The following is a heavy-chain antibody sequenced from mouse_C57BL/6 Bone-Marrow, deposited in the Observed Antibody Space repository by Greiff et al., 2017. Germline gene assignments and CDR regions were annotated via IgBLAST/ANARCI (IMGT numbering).Heavy chain of an antibody. J-gene: IGHJ3*01. CDR1: GYTFTSYW. Sequence: QVQLQQPGAELVMPGASVKLSCKASGYTFTSYWMHWVKQRPGQGLEWIGEIDPSDRYTNYIQKFKGKSTLTVDISSRTAYMQLSSLTSEDCAVYCCARDDGCIAWVAYWGQGTLVTVCA. CDR3: ARDDGCIAWVAY. D-gene: IGHD2-3*01. CDR2: IDPSDRYT. V-gene: IGHV1-69*01.